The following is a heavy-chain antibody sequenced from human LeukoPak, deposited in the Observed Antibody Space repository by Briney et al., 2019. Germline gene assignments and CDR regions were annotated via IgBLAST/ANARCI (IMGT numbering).Heavy chain of an antibody. Sequence: GRSLRLSCAASGFTFSSYAMHWVRQAPGKGLEWVAVISYDGSNKYYADSVKGRFTISRDNSKNTLYLQMNSLRAEETAVYYCARELRLGELLCGDAFDIWGQGTMVTVSS. CDR1: GFTFSSYA. CDR3: ARELRLGELLCGDAFDI. CDR2: ISYDGSNK. J-gene: IGHJ3*02. D-gene: IGHD1-26*01. V-gene: IGHV3-30-3*01.